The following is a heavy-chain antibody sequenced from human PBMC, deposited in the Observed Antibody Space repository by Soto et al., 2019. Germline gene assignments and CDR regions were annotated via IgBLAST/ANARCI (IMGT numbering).Heavy chain of an antibody. V-gene: IGHV3-48*03. J-gene: IGHJ4*02. CDR1: GFTFSSYE. CDR3: ARVYGSGSYYPDY. D-gene: IGHD3-10*01. Sequence: EVQLVESGGGLVQPGGSLRLSCAASGFTFSSYEMNWVRQAPGKGLEWVSYISSSGSTIYYADSVKGRFTISRDNAKNSLYLQMNSLRAEDTAVYYCARVYGSGSYYPDYWGQGTLVTVSS. CDR2: ISSSGSTI.